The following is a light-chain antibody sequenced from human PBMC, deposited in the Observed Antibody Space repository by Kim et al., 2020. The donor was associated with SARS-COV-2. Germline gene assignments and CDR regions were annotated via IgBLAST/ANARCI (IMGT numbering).Light chain of an antibody. V-gene: IGKV1-39*01. CDR2: FTS. CDR1: QSISKN. Sequence: DIQMTQSPSSLSASVGDRVTITCRASQSISKNVNWYQQKPGKAPNLLIYFTSTLQTGVPSRFSGSGSATDFTLTISSLQPEDVATYHGQQSFSTPYTFGRGTKVEI. J-gene: IGKJ2*01. CDR3: QQSFSTPYT.